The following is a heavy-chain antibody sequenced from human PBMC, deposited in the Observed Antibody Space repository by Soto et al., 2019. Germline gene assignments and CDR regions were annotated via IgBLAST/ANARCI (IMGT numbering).Heavy chain of an antibody. CDR1: AFPLSTSGVG. Sequence: QITLKESGPTLVKPTQTLTLTCTFSAFPLSTSGVGVSWIRQPPGKALQWLARVYWDDGKRYSPSRKTRLNLAKDTSKNQVVLTLTNVDPVDTATYYSAHRPAYDISTGYYPFDSCCQGSLVTVSS. J-gene: IGHJ4*02. V-gene: IGHV2-5*02. CDR3: AHRPAYDISTGYYPFDS. CDR2: VYWDDGK. D-gene: IGHD3-9*01.